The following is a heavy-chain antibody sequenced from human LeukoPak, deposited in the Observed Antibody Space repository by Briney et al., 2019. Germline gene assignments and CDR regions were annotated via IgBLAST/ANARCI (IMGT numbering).Heavy chain of an antibody. CDR2: IYTSGST. V-gene: IGHV4-4*07. CDR3: AREDFRGYSGYDNYYYGMDV. Sequence: SETLSLTCTVSGGSISSYYWSWIRQPAGKGLEWIGRIYTSGSTNYNPSLKSRVTMSVDTSKNQFSLKLSSVTAADTAVYYCAREDFRGYSGYDNYYYGMDVWGQGTTVTVSS. J-gene: IGHJ6*02. D-gene: IGHD5-12*01. CDR1: GGSISSYY.